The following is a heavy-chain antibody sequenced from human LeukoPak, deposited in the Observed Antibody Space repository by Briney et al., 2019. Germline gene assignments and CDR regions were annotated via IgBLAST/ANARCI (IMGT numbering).Heavy chain of an antibody. D-gene: IGHD3-10*01. J-gene: IGHJ4*02. V-gene: IGHV4-31*03. CDR3: ARDRDSGSGSSPY. CDR2: IYSSGST. Sequence: PSETLSLTCTVSGGSITSGGYYWSWIRQRPGKGLEWIGYIYSSGSTYYNPSLKSRVTISVDTSKNQFSLKLSSVTAADTAVYHCARDRDSGSGSSPYWGQGTLVTVSS. CDR1: GGSITSGGYY.